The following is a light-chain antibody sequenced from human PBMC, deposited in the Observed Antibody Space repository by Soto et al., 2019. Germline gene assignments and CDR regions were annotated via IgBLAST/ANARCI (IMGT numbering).Light chain of an antibody. J-gene: IGLJ2*01. CDR2: EVT. CDR1: SSDVGGYNF. Sequence: QSALTQPPSASGSPGQSVIISCTGTSSDVGGYNFVSWFQQHPGKAPKLMIYEVTKRPSGVPDRFSGSKSGNTASLTVSGLQAEYEADYYCISYAAGNNYLVFGGGTKVTVL. V-gene: IGLV2-8*01. CDR3: ISYAAGNNYLV.